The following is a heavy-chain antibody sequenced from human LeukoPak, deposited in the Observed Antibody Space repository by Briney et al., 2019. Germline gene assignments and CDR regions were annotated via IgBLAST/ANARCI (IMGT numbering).Heavy chain of an antibody. CDR3: AREXFXLPXXXXGMXV. J-gene: IGHJ6*02. Sequence: IYYSXSTXYNPSLKXRVTISVDTSKNQFSLKLSSVTAADTAXYYCAREXFXLPXXXXGMXVXG. D-gene: IGHD3-3*01. V-gene: IGHV4-31*02. CDR2: IYYSXST.